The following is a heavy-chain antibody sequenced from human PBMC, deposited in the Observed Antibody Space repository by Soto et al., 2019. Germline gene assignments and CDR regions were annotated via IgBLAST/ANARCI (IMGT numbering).Heavy chain of an antibody. V-gene: IGHV1-3*01. J-gene: IGHJ4*02. Sequence: ASVKVSCKASGYTFTSYAMHWVRQAPGQRLEWMGWINAGNGNTKYSQKFQGRVTITRDTSASTAYMELSSLRSEDTAVYYCAIVLVVVVLPAAIVVRGPGILVTLFS. CDR1: GYTFTSYA. CDR2: INAGNGNT. CDR3: AIVLVVVVLPAAIVV. D-gene: IGHD2-2*01.